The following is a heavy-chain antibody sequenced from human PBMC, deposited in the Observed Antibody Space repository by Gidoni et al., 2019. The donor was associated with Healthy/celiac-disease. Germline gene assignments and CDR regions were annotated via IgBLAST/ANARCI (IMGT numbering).Heavy chain of an antibody. CDR2: ISGSGGST. V-gene: IGHV3-23*04. J-gene: IGHJ4*02. CDR1: GFTFSSYA. CDR3: AKGNPLGYCSGGSCYYGCVY. Sequence: EVQLVESGGGLVQPGGSLRLSCAASGFTFSSYAMSWVRQAPGKGLEWVSAISGSGGSTYYADPVKGRFTISRDNSKNTLYLQMNSLRAEDTAVYYCAKGNPLGYCSGGSCYYGCVYWGQGTLVTVSS. D-gene: IGHD2-15*01.